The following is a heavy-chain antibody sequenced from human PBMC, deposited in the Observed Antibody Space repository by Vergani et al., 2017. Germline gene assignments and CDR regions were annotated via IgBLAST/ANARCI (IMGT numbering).Heavy chain of an antibody. D-gene: IGHD3-10*01. CDR2: IRSKAYGGTT. V-gene: IGHV3-49*03. J-gene: IGHJ4*02. CDR3: ARRATITMVRSLDY. Sequence: EVQLVESGGGLVQPGRSLRLSCTASGFTFGDYAMSWFRQAPGKGLEWVGFIRSKAYGGTTEYAASVKGRFTISRDDSKSIAYLQMNSLKTEDTAVYYCARRATITMVRSLDYWGQGTLVTVSS. CDR1: GFTFGDYA.